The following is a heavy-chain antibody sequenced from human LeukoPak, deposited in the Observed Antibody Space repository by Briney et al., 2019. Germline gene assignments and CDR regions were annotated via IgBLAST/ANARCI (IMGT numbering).Heavy chain of an antibody. J-gene: IGHJ4*02. CDR1: GFTFSSYA. CDR3: ARGRIIRGYFDY. V-gene: IGHV3-30-3*01. Sequence: GRSLRLSCAASGFTFSSYAMHWVRQAPGKGLEWVAVISYDGSNKYYADSVKGRFTISRDNAKNSLYLQMNSLRAEDTALYYCARGRIIRGYFDYWGQGTLVTVSS. D-gene: IGHD2/OR15-2a*01. CDR2: ISYDGSNK.